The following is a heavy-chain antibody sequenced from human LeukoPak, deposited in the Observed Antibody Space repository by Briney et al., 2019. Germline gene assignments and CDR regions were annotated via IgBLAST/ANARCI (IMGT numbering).Heavy chain of an antibody. D-gene: IGHD3-10*01. V-gene: IGHV1-2*02. CDR2: INPNSGGT. J-gene: IGHJ4*02. Sequence: ASVKVSCKASGYAFSGYYMHWVRQAPGQGLEWMGWINPNSGGTDYAQKFQGRVTMTRDTSISTAYMELSRLRSDDTAVYYCASGDRVTMLRGGNIGYFDYWGQGTLVTVSS. CDR1: GYAFSGYY. CDR3: ASGDRVTMLRGGNIGYFDY.